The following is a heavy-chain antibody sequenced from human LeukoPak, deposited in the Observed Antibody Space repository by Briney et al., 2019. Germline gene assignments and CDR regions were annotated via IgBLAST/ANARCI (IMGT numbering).Heavy chain of an antibody. V-gene: IGHV3-9*01. D-gene: IGHD3-10*01. J-gene: IGHJ4*02. CDR2: ISWNSGSI. CDR3: AKDMGYGSGRYLVLSADY. Sequence: GGSLRLSCAASGFTFSSYAMSWVRQAPGKGLEWVSGISWNSGSIGYADSVKGRFTISRDNAKNSLYLQMNSLRAEDTALYYCAKDMGYGSGRYLVLSADYWGQGTLVTVSS. CDR1: GFTFSSYA.